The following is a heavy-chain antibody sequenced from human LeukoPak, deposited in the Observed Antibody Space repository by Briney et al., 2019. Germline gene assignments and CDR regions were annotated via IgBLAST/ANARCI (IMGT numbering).Heavy chain of an antibody. D-gene: IGHD5-18*01. CDR2: ISYSGST. CDR1: DGSIRSSSDY. V-gene: IGHV4-39*01. Sequence: SETQSLTCTVSDGSIRSSSDYGGWIRQPPGKGLEWLGSISYSGSTYYNPSLKSRVTISVDTSKNQFSLNLISVTAADTALYYCARHPRSGYNYGFDGFDIWGQGTMVTVSS. CDR3: ARHPRSGYNYGFDGFDI. J-gene: IGHJ3*02.